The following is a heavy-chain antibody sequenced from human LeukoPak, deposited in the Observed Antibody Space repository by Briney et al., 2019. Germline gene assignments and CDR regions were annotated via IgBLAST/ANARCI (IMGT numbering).Heavy chain of an antibody. CDR1: GFTFSSYA. J-gene: IGHJ6*04. Sequence: GRSLRLSCAASGFTFSSYAMHWVRQAPGKGLEWVAVISYDGSNKYYADSVKGRFTISRDNSKNTLYLQMNSLRAEDTAVYYCARDSDYYYGMDVWGEGTTVTVSS. CDR2: ISYDGSNK. CDR3: ARDSDYYYGMDV. V-gene: IGHV3-30*04.